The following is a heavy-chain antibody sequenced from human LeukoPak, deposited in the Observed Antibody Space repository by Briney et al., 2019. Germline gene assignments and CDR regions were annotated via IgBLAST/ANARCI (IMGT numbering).Heavy chain of an antibody. D-gene: IGHD3-10*01. Sequence: GGSLRLSCAASGFTFSSYEMNWVRQAPGKGLEWVSVIYSGGSTYYADSVKGRFTISRDNSKNTLYLQMNSLRAEDTAVYYCARSSGSYWGQGTLVTVSS. V-gene: IGHV3-53*01. CDR3: ARSSGSY. J-gene: IGHJ4*02. CDR1: GFTFSSYE. CDR2: IYSGGST.